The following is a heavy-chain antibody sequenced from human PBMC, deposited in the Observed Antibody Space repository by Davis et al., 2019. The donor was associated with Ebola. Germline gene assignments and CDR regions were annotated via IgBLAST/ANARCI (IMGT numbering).Heavy chain of an antibody. CDR2: ISSSGSTI. V-gene: IGHV3-11*04. CDR1: GFTFSDYY. J-gene: IGHJ4*02. Sequence: PGGSLRLSCAASGFTFSDYYMSWIRQAPGKGLEWVSYISSSGSTIYYADSVKGRFTVSRDNTKNLLYLQMNSLRADDTAVYYCARETVNCGGDCLDYWGQGSLVTVSS. CDR3: ARETVNCGGDCLDY. D-gene: IGHD2-21*02.